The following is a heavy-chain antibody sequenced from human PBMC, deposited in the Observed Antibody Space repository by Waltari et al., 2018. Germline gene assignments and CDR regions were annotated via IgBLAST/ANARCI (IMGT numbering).Heavy chain of an antibody. J-gene: IGHJ6*02. CDR1: GGSFSGYY. D-gene: IGHD2-15*01. CDR2: INHNGNR. Sequence: QVQLQQWGAGQLQPSETLSLTCGVSGGSFSGYYWGWIRQPPGKGLEWSGEINHNGNRNYNPSLRSRVTMLIDTSRSQCSLKLNSVTAADTAVYYCVRLEDCSGPGGNCYSGDSFALDVWGQGTTVTVSS. CDR3: VRLEDCSGPGGNCYSGDSFALDV. V-gene: IGHV4-34*02.